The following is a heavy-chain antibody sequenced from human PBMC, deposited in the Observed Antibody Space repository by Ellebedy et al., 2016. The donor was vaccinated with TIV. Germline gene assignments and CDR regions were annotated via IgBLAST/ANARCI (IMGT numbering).Heavy chain of an antibody. V-gene: IGHV4-4*07. Sequence: SETLSLXCSVSGASITSYNWAWIRQPAGKGLEWIGRIFASMTTNYNPSLQSRVTMSVDASKNQLSMKLSSVTAADTAVYYCVRGGNYVAEFHYWGQGTLVTVSS. D-gene: IGHD1-7*01. CDR1: GASITSYN. CDR3: VRGGNYVAEFHY. J-gene: IGHJ4*02. CDR2: IFASMTT.